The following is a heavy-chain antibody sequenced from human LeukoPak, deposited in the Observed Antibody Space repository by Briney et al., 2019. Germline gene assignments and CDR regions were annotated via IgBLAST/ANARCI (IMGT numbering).Heavy chain of an antibody. V-gene: IGHV5-51*01. CDR3: ARASNYYDNVGYSWFDY. Sequence: GESLQISCKGSGYSFTSYWIGWVRQMPGKGLEWMGIIYPGDSDTRYSPSFQGQVTISADKSISTAYLQWSSLKASDTAMYYCARASNYYDNVGYSWFDYWAQGTLVTVSS. CDR2: IYPGDSDT. D-gene: IGHD3-22*01. CDR1: GYSFTSYW. J-gene: IGHJ4*02.